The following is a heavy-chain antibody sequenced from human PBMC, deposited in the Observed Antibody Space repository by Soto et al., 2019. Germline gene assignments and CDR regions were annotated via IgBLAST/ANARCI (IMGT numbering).Heavy chain of an antibody. V-gene: IGHV3-74*01. CDR2: INSDGSST. D-gene: IGHD6-19*01. CDR1: GFTFSSYW. Sequence: EVQLVESGGGLVQPGGSLRLSCAASGFTFSSYWMHWVRQAPGKGLVWVSRINSDGSSTSYANSVKGRFTISRDNAKNTLYLQMNSLRAEDTAVYYCASGGLQWLGRGDYYGMDVWGQGTTVTVSS. J-gene: IGHJ6*02. CDR3: ASGGLQWLGRGDYYGMDV.